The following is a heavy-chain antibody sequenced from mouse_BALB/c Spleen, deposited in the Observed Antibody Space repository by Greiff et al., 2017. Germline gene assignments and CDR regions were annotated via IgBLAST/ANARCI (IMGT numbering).Heavy chain of an antibody. D-gene: IGHD2-10*02. CDR2: INPYYGST. J-gene: IGHJ4*01. CDR3: ARLGEYGNYYAMGY. CDR1: GYSFTDYI. V-gene: IGHV1-39*01. Sequence: VQLQQTGPELVKPGASVKISCKASGYSFTDYIMLWVKQSHGKSLEWIGNINPYYGSTSYNLKFKGKATLTVDKSSSTAYMQLNSLTSEDSAVYYCARLGEYGNYYAMGYWGQGTSVTVSS.